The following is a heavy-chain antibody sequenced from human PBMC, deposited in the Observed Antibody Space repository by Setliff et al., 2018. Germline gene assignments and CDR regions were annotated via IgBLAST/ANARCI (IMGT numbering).Heavy chain of an antibody. Sequence: LSETLSLTCTVSGGSISSSDFYWGWIRQPPGKGLEWIGSIYYSGTTYYNPSLKSPVTISIDTSKNQFSLKLSSVTAADTAIYYCARHDARGYYYYMDVWGEGTTVTVSS. V-gene: IGHV4-39*01. J-gene: IGHJ6*03. CDR3: ARHDARGYYYYMDV. CDR1: GGSISSSDFY. CDR2: IYYSGTT. D-gene: IGHD3-10*01.